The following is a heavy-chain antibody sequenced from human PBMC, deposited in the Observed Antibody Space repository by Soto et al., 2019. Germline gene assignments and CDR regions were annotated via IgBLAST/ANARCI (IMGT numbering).Heavy chain of an antibody. J-gene: IGHJ4*02. CDR2: ISYDGSDK. D-gene: IGHD2-21*02. Sequence: QPGGSLRLSCVASGFTFSPYTMHWVRQTPGKGLEWVAVISYDGSDKYYAGSVRGRFTISRDNSKNTLFLQMNSLRAEDTALYYCARGGGFCGADCYKGGIDYWGQGALVTVSS. CDR3: ARGGGFCGADCYKGGIDY. CDR1: GFTFSPYT. V-gene: IGHV3-30-3*01.